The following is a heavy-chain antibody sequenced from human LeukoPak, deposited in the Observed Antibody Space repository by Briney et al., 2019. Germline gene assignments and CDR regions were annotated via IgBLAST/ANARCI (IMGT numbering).Heavy chain of an antibody. CDR1: GFTFSSYW. Sequence: PGGSLRLSCEASGFTFSSYWMNWVRQAPGKGLEWVATMNEGGNERYYLDFVKGRFTISRDNAKNSLYLQVNSLRAEDTAVYSCAGASPYWSGGHCRLRFDYWGQGTLVTVSS. V-gene: IGHV3-7*03. CDR2: MNEGGNER. CDR3: AGASPYWSGGHCRLRFDY. J-gene: IGHJ4*02. D-gene: IGHD2-15*01.